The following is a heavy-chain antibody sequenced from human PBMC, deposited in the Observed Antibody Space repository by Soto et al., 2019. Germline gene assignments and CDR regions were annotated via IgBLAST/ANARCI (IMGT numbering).Heavy chain of an antibody. CDR3: ARSIGYRYGNDAYYYYGMDV. V-gene: IGHV3-33*01. CDR2: IWYDGSNK. J-gene: IGHJ6*02. D-gene: IGHD5-18*01. CDR1: GFTFSSYG. Sequence: GGSLRLSCAASGFTFSSYGMHWVRQAPGKGLEWVAVIWYDGSNKYYADSVSGRFTISRDKSKNTLYLQMNSMRAEDTAVYYYARSIGYRYGNDAYYYYGMDVWGQGTTVTVSS.